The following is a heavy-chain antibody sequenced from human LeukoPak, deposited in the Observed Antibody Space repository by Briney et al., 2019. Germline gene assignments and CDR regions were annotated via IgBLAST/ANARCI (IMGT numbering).Heavy chain of an antibody. D-gene: IGHD3-3*01. V-gene: IGHV1-2*06. J-gene: IGHJ4*02. CDR2: INPNSGGT. CDR3: ARSFLEWLLPDY. Sequence: ASVKVSCKASGYTFTGYYTHWVRQAPGQGLEWMGRINPNSGGTNYAQKFQGRVTMTRDTSISTAYMELSRLRSDDTAVYYCARSFLEWLLPDYWGQGTLVTVSS. CDR1: GYTFTGYY.